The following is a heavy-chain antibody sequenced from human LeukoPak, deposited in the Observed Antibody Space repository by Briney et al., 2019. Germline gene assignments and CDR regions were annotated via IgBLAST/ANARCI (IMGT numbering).Heavy chain of an antibody. J-gene: IGHJ4*02. Sequence: GASVKVSCKASGYTFTNYAIHWVRQAPGHRLEWMGWITADDGDTKYSEDLQGRVTTTSDTSASTAYMELSSLTSEDMAVYYCAKEGLIVGAPRNYFDYWGQGTLVTVSS. V-gene: IGHV1-3*03. CDR3: AKEGLIVGAPRNYFDY. CDR1: GYTFTNYA. CDR2: ITADDGDT. D-gene: IGHD1-26*01.